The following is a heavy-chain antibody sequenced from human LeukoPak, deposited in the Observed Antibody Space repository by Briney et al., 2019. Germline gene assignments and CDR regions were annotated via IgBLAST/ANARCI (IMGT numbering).Heavy chain of an antibody. CDR1: GFTFSSYS. CDR3: AKDPYGSGSYILDY. J-gene: IGHJ4*02. V-gene: IGHV3-48*01. Sequence: GGSLRLSCAASGFTFSSYSMNWVRQAPGKGLEWVSYISSSSSTIYYADSVKGRFTISRDNSKNTLYLQMNSLRAEDTAVYYCAKDPYGSGSYILDYWGQGTLVTVSS. CDR2: ISSSSSTI. D-gene: IGHD3-10*01.